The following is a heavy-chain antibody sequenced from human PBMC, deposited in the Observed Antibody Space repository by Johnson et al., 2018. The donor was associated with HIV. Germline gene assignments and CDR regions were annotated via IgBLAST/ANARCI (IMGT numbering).Heavy chain of an antibody. D-gene: IGHD5-24*01. Sequence: VQLVESGGGLVQPGGSLRLSCAASGFTFSSYWMSWVRQAPGKGLEWVANIKQDGSEKYYVDFVKGRFTISRDNAKNSLYLQMNSLRAEDTAVYYCARACRDGYTCDAFDIWGQGTMVTVSS. CDR2: IKQDGSEK. CDR1: GFTFSSYW. J-gene: IGHJ3*02. V-gene: IGHV3-7*02. CDR3: ARACRDGYTCDAFDI.